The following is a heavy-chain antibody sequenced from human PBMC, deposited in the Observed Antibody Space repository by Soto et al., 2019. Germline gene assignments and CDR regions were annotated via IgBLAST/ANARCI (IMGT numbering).Heavy chain of an antibody. CDR1: GFTFSSYS. CDR2: ISSSSSYI. CDR3: ARETGTTRAFDI. D-gene: IGHD3-10*01. V-gene: IGHV3-21*01. J-gene: IGHJ3*02. Sequence: PGGSLRLSCAASGFTFSSYSMNWVRQAPGKGLEWVSSISSSSSYIYYADSVKGRFTISRDNAKNSLYLQMNSLRAEDTAVYYCARETGTTRAFDIWGQGTMVIVSS.